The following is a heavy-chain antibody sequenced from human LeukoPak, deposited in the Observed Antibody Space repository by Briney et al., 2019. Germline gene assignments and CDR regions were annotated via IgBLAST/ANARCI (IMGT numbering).Heavy chain of an antibody. V-gene: IGHV3-48*01. CDR1: GFTFSSYS. CDR3: ARERGYDFWSGYYSRAPNAFDI. Sequence: GGSLRLSCAASGFTFSSYSMNWVRQAPGKGLEGVSYVSSSSSTIYYADSVKGRFTISRDNAKNSLYLQMNSLRAEDTAVYYCARERGYDFWSGYYSRAPNAFDIWGQGTMVTVSS. D-gene: IGHD3-3*01. J-gene: IGHJ3*02. CDR2: VSSSSSTI.